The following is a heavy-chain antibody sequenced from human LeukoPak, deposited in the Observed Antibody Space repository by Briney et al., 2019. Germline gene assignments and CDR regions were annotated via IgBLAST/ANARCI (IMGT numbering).Heavy chain of an antibody. V-gene: IGHV4-34*01. CDR1: GGSFSGYY. CDR3: ARRKRGDYYYYYYMDV. D-gene: IGHD1-14*01. Sequence: PSETLSPTCAVYGGSFSGYYWSWIRQPPGKGLEWIGEINHSGSTNYNPSLKSRVTISVDTSKNQFSLKLSSVTAADTAVYYCARRKRGDYYYYYYMDVWGKGTTVTVSS. CDR2: INHSGST. J-gene: IGHJ6*03.